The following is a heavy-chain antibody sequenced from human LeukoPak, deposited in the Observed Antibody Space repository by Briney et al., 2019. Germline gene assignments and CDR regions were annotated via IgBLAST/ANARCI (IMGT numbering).Heavy chain of an antibody. CDR1: GYMFANYW. CDR3: CRMLLTPMFEP. J-gene: IGHJ5*02. D-gene: IGHD3-16*01. CDR2: IYPGDSRT. Sequence: GESLKISCKGSGYMFANYWIGWVRQMPGKGLEWMAVIYPGDSRTRYNPSVQGQVTISADTSISTACLAWSSLKASDTALYCACRMLLTPMFEPWGQGTLVTVSS. V-gene: IGHV5-51*01.